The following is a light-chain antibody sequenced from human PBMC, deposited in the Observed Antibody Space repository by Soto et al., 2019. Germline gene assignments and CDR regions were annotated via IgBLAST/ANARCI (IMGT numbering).Light chain of an antibody. CDR3: QQRHMWPIT. V-gene: IGKV3-11*01. J-gene: IGKJ5*01. Sequence: VLTHCRVTLSLSPGERATLSFGASQSFRGLLAWYQQKPGHAPRLLIYDAYNRATGIPPRFSGSGSGTDFTLTISSLEPQDSAVYYCQQRHMWPITFGQGTRLEIK. CDR2: DAY. CDR1: QSFRGL.